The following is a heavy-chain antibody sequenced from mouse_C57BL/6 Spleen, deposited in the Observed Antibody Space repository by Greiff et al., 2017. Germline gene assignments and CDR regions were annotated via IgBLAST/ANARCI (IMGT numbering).Heavy chain of an antibody. V-gene: IGHV1-5*01. J-gene: IGHJ3*01. Sequence: VQLQQSGPVLARPGASVKMSCKTSGYTFTSYWMHWVKQRLGQGLEWIGAIYPGNSDTSYNQKFKGKAKLTAVTSASTAYMERSSLTNEDSAVYYCTAYYDYDEGAWFAYWGQGTLVTVSA. CDR1: GYTFTSYW. CDR3: TAYYDYDEGAWFAY. CDR2: IYPGNSDT. D-gene: IGHD2-4*01.